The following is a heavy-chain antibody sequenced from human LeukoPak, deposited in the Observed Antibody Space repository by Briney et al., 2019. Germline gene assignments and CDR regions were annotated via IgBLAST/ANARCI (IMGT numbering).Heavy chain of an antibody. CDR3: ARNRYYYGSGSYYYFDY. CDR1: EFDFSSHA. D-gene: IGHD3-10*01. V-gene: IGHV3-21*01. CDR2: ISSSGSKT. J-gene: IGHJ4*02. Sequence: GGSLRLSCAASEFDFSSHAMTWVRQAPGKGLEWVSAISSSGSKTYYADSVKGRFTISRDNAKNSLYLQMNSLRAEDTAVYYCARNRYYYGSGSYYYFDYWGQGTLVTVSS.